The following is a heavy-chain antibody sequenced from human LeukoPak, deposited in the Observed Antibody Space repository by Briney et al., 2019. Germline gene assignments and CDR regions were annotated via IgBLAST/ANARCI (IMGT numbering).Heavy chain of an antibody. CDR1: GFTFSSYW. Sequence: PGGSLRLSCVASGFTFSSYWMHWVRQAPGKGLVWVSHINSDGSSTTYADSVKGRFTISRGNAKNTLYLQMNSLRAEDTAVYYRARDGLAAITFGYWGQGILVTVSS. J-gene: IGHJ4*02. CDR3: ARDGLAAITFGY. V-gene: IGHV3-74*01. D-gene: IGHD5-24*01. CDR2: INSDGSST.